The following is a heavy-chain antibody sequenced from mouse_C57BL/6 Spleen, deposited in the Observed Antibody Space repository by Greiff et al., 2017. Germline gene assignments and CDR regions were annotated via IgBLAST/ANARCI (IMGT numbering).Heavy chain of an antibody. CDR2: IRSKSNNYAT. V-gene: IGHV10-1*01. CDR3: ERHDRYYAMDY. J-gene: IGHJ4*01. CDR1: GFSFNTYA. Sequence: GGGLVQPKGSLKLSCAASGFSFNTYAMNWVRQAPGKGLEWVARIRSKSNNYATYYADSVKDRFTISRDDSESMLYLQMNNLKTEDTAMYYCERHDRYYAMDYWGQGTSVTVSS.